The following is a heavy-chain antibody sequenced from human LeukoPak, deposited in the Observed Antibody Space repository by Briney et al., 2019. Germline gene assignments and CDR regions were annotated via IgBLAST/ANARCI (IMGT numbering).Heavy chain of an antibody. V-gene: IGHV4-61*05. J-gene: IGHJ5*02. D-gene: IGHD2-21*02. CDR1: GGTISSSNDY. CDR3: ARHGTYCGGDCPNWFDP. CDR2: IYYSGST. Sequence: SETLSLTCSVFGGTISSSNDYWAWIRQPPGKGLEWIGYIYYSGSTNYNPSLKSRVTISVDTSKNQFSLKLSSVTAADSAVYYCARHGTYCGGDCPNWFDPWGQGTLVTVSS.